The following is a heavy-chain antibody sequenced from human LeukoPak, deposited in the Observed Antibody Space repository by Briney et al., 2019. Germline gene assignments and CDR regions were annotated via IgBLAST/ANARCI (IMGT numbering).Heavy chain of an antibody. CDR1: GDSISSYY. Sequence: SETLSLTCTVSGDSISSYYWSWIRQPPGKGLEWIGYIYYSGSTNYNPSLKSRVTISVDTSKDQFSLKLSSVTAADTAVYYCARGRLDYDFWSGYLFDYWGQGTLVTVSS. J-gene: IGHJ4*02. CDR3: ARGRLDYDFWSGYLFDY. CDR2: IYYSGST. V-gene: IGHV4-59*01. D-gene: IGHD3-3*01.